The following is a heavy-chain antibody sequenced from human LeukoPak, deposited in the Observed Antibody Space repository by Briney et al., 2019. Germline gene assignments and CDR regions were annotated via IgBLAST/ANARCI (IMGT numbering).Heavy chain of an antibody. CDR3: ARRDYDILTGYKDY. CDR2: IYYSGST. CDR1: GGSISSSSYY. V-gene: IGHV4-39*07. D-gene: IGHD3-9*01. Sequence: SETLSLTCTVSGGSISSSSYYWGWIRQPPGKGLEWIGSIYYSGSTYYNPSLKSRVTISVDKSKNQFSLKLSSVTAADTAVYYCARRDYDILTGYKDYWGQGTLVTVSS. J-gene: IGHJ4*02.